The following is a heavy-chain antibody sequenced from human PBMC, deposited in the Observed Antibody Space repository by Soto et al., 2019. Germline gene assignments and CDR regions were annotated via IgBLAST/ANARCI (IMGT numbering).Heavy chain of an antibody. Sequence: SETLSLTCAVSGGSIGSGVYSWSWVRQPPGKGLEWIGYIYYSGTTNYGPSLKSRVTISVDRSKNQFSLKLSSVTAADTAVYYCAKGGTHGAWFDPWGQGTMVTVSS. J-gene: IGHJ5*02. D-gene: IGHD3-16*01. CDR1: GGSIGSGVYS. CDR2: IYYSGTT. CDR3: AKGGTHGAWFDP. V-gene: IGHV4-30-2*01.